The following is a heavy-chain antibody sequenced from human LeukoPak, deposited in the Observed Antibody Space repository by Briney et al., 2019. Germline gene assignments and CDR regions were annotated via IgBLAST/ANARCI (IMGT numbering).Heavy chain of an antibody. J-gene: IGHJ4*02. Sequence: PGGSLRLSCAASGFTFRNYAIYWVRPAPGKGLEWVSGISGIGGDTYFADSVKGRFTISRDHSKNTVFLQMDSLRAEDTAVYYCAKTTAGNSSGRYPGWPVDYWGQGTLVTVSS. CDR2: ISGIGGDT. V-gene: IGHV3-23*01. CDR3: AKTTAGNSSGRYPGWPVDY. CDR1: GFTFRNYA. D-gene: IGHD6-19*01.